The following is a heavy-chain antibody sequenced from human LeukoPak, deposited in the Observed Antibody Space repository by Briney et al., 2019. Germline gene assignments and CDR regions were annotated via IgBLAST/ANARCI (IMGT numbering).Heavy chain of an antibody. CDR1: GHPINSAYY. J-gene: IGHJ4*02. CDR2: LYHPDST. CDR3: ARRRYSYGYPNY. V-gene: IGHV4-38-2*01. D-gene: IGHD5-18*01. Sequence: PSETLSLTCAVSGHPINSAYYWVWIRQPPGKGLEWIGSLYHPDSTYYNPSLESRVTMSVDTSRNQFSLKLSFVTAADTAVYYCARRRYSYGYPNYWGQGTLVTVSS.